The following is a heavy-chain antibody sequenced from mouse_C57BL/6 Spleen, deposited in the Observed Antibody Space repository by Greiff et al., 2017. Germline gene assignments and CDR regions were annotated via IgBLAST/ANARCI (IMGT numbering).Heavy chain of an antibody. CDR3: AKEGYDGCG. Sequence: QVHVQQPGAELVKPGASVKMSCKASGYTFTSYWITWVKQSPGQGLEWIGDIYPGSGSTNYNEKFKSKATLTVDTSSSTAYMQLRSLTAEDSAVFYGAKEGYDGCGWGQGTTLTVSS. D-gene: IGHD2-3*01. CDR2: IYPGSGST. CDR1: GYTFTSYW. V-gene: IGHV1-55*01. J-gene: IGHJ2*01.